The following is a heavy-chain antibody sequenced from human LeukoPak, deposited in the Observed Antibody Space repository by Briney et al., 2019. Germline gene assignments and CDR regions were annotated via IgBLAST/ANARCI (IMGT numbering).Heavy chain of an antibody. CDR3: ARLVDIVVVPAAIDDY. V-gene: IGHV4-61*05. CDR2: VSYTGST. D-gene: IGHD2-2*03. Sequence: SETLSLTCTVSGGSISSSSYYWGWIRQPPGKGLEWIGYVSYTGSTNYNPFLQSRVTMSIDTSKNRFSLKPSSVTAADTAVYYCARLVDIVVVPAAIDDYWGQGTLVTVSS. J-gene: IGHJ4*02. CDR1: GGSISSSSYY.